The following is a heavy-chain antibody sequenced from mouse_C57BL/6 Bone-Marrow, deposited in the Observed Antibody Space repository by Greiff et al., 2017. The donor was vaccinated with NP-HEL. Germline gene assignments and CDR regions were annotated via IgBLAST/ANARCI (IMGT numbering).Heavy chain of an antibody. V-gene: IGHV5-6*01. CDR2: ISSGGSYT. CDR1: GFTFSSYG. J-gene: IGHJ3*01. Sequence: EVKLVESGGDLVKPGGSLKLSCAASGFTFSSYGMSWVRQTPDQRLEWVATISSGGSYTYYPDSVKGRFTISRDNAKNTLYLQMSSLKSEDTAMYYCARHGAWFAYWGQGTLVTVSA. CDR3: ARHGAWFAY.